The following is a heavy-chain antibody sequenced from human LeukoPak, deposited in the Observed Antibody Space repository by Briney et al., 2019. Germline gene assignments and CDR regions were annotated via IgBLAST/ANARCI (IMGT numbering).Heavy chain of an antibody. CDR2: IYYSGST. V-gene: IGHV4-39*07. D-gene: IGHD6-19*01. J-gene: IGHJ4*02. CDR1: GGSISSSSYY. CDR3: ARRGGVAAFDY. Sequence: PSETLSLTCTVSGGSISSSSYYRGWIRQPPGKGLEWIGSIYYSGSTYYNPSLKSRVTISVDTSKNQFSLQLSSVTAADTAVYYCARRGGVAAFDYWGQGTLVTVSS.